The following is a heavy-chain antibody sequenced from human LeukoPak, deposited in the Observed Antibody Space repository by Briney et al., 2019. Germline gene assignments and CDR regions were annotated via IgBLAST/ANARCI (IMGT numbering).Heavy chain of an antibody. CDR3: ARHGLKLVGASTIYFDN. CDR1: GGSISSYY. Sequence: KPSETLSLTCTVSGGSISSYYWSWIRQPAGKGLEWIGRIYTSGSTNYNPSLKSRVTMSVDTSKNQFSLKLSSVTAADTAVYYCARHGLKLVGASTIYFDNWGQGTLVTVSS. CDR2: IYTSGST. J-gene: IGHJ4*02. V-gene: IGHV4-4*07. D-gene: IGHD1-26*01.